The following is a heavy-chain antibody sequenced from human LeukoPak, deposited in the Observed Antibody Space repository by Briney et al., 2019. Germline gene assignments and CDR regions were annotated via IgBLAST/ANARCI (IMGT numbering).Heavy chain of an antibody. CDR1: GYIFTGYY. Sequence: ASVKVSCTASGYIFTGYYMHWGRQAPGQGLEWMGWINPNSGATNYAQKFQGRVTMTRDTSISTAYMEVSRLRSDDTAVFYCAREGSGYPYWGQGTLVTVSS. J-gene: IGHJ4*02. CDR3: AREGSGYPY. CDR2: INPNSGAT. D-gene: IGHD3-22*01. V-gene: IGHV1-2*02.